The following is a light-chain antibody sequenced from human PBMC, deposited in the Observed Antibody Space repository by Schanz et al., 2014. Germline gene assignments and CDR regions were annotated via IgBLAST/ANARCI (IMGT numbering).Light chain of an antibody. Sequence: QSALTQPPSASGSPGQSVTISCTGTSSDVGGYNYVSWYQQHPGKAPKLMIYEVSKRPSGVPDRFSGSKSGNTASLTISGLQAEDEADYYCSSYTSINTLVFGGGTKLTVL. CDR1: SSDVGGYNY. CDR3: SSYTSINTLV. CDR2: EVS. V-gene: IGLV2-8*01. J-gene: IGLJ2*01.